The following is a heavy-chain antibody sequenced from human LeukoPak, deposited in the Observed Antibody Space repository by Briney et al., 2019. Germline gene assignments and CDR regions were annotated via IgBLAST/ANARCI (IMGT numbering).Heavy chain of an antibody. J-gene: IGHJ4*02. CDR2: IYYSGSA. CDR1: GGSISSYY. Sequence: SETLSLTCTVSGGSISSYYWSWIRQPPGKGLEWIGYIYYSGSANYNPSLKSRVTISVDTSKNQFSLKLSSVTAADTAVYYCARFLRGNFDYWGQGTLVTVSS. CDR3: ARFLRGNFDY. V-gene: IGHV4-59*01.